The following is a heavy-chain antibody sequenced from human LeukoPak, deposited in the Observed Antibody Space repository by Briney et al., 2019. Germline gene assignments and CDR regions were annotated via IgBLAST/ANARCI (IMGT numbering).Heavy chain of an antibody. J-gene: IGHJ6*03. Sequence: SETLSLTCIVSGGSISSYYWSWIRQPPGKGLEWIGYVHYSGSTNYNPSLKSRVTISVDTSKNQFSLKLSSVTTADTAVYYCARVEEGYGSGRRGNFYYYYMDVWGKGTTITISS. V-gene: IGHV4-59*01. CDR3: ARVEEGYGSGRRGNFYYYYMDV. CDR2: VHYSGST. CDR1: GGSISSYY. D-gene: IGHD3-10*01.